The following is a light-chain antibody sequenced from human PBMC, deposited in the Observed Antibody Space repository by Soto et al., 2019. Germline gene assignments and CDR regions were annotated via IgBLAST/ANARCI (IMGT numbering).Light chain of an antibody. CDR1: QRISNY. CDR2: GAS. J-gene: IGKJ1*01. Sequence: ERVMTQSPATLSVSPGERATLSCRASQRISNYLAWYQQKPGQAPRLLISGASTRATGIPARLSGSGSGTEFTLTISSLQSVDFAVYYCQQYNNWPPTFGQGTKVEV. CDR3: QQYNNWPPT. V-gene: IGKV3-15*01.